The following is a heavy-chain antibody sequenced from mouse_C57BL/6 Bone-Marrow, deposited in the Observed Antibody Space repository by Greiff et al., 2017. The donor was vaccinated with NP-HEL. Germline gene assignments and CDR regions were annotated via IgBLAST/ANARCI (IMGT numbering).Heavy chain of an antibody. CDR2: IDPSDSYT. CDR1: GYTFTSYW. Sequence: QVQLQQPGAELVKPGASVKLSCKASGYTFTSYWMQWVKQRPGQGLEWIGEIDPSDSYTNYNQKFKGKATLTVDTSSSTAYMQLSSLTSEDSAVYYCAREDYSNLVWFAYWGQGTLVTVSA. J-gene: IGHJ3*01. D-gene: IGHD2-5*01. CDR3: AREDYSNLVWFAY. V-gene: IGHV1-50*01.